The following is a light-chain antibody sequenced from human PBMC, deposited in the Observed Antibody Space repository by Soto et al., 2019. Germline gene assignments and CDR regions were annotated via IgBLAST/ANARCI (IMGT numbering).Light chain of an antibody. CDR2: NNN. J-gene: IGLJ3*02. CDR3: APWDDSLNGPV. Sequence: QSVLTQPPSASGTPGQRVTISCSGTSSNIGNNNVNWYQQLPETAPKLLIYNNNQRPSGVPDRFSGSKSGTSASLAISGLQSEDEADYYCAPWDDSLNGPVFGGGTKVTVL. CDR1: SSNIGNNN. V-gene: IGLV1-44*01.